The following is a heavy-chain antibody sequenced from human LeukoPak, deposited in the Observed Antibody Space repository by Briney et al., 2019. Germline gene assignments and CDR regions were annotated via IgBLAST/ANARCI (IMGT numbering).Heavy chain of an antibody. V-gene: IGHV4-61*05. CDR2: IYYSGST. CDR1: GGSISSNTYY. Sequence: SETLSLTCSVSGGSISSNTYYWGWIRQPPGKGLEWIGYIYYSGSTNYNPSLKSRVTISVDTSKNQFSLKLSSVTAADTAVYYCARAGSSGWWYYYYYMDVWGKGTTVTVSS. D-gene: IGHD6-19*01. J-gene: IGHJ6*03. CDR3: ARAGSSGWWYYYYYMDV.